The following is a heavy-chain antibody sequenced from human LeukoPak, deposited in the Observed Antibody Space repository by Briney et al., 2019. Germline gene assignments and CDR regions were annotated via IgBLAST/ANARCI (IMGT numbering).Heavy chain of an antibody. D-gene: IGHD3-22*01. CDR1: GGSISSYY. J-gene: IGHJ3*02. Sequence: SETLSLTCTVSGGSISSYYWSWIRQPAGKGLEWIGRIYTSGSTNYNPSLKSRVTMSVDTSKNQFSPKLSSVTAADTAVYYCARDMGYDSSGYYSYDAFDIWGQGTMVTVSS. CDR2: IYTSGST. V-gene: IGHV4-4*07. CDR3: ARDMGYDSSGYYSYDAFDI.